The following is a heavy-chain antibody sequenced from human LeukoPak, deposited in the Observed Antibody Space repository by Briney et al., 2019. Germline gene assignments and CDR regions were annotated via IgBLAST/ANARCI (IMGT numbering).Heavy chain of an antibody. Sequence: GGSLILSCTASGFTFSRYDMSWVRQAPGKGLEWVSGISDSAGTTYYADSVKGRFSISRDNSKNTLNLQMNSLRAEDTAVYYCAKSYYYGSGDYSLTAFDIWGQGTMVTVSS. V-gene: IGHV3-23*01. CDR1: GFTFSRYD. D-gene: IGHD3-10*01. CDR3: AKSYYYGSGDYSLTAFDI. CDR2: ISDSAGTT. J-gene: IGHJ3*02.